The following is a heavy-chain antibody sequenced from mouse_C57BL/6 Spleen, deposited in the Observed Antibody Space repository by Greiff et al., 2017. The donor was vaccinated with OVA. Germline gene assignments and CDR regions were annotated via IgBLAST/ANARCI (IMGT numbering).Heavy chain of an antibody. Sequence: VQLQQSGPELVKPGASVKISCKASGYAFSSSWMNWVKQRPGKGLEWIGRIYPGDGDTNYNGKFKGKATLTADKSSSTAYMQLSSLTSEDSAVYFGARNYGSSYPAWFAYWGQGTLVTVSA. CDR2: IYPGDGDT. CDR3: ARNYGSSYPAWFAY. J-gene: IGHJ3*01. V-gene: IGHV1-82*01. CDR1: GYAFSSSW. D-gene: IGHD1-1*01.